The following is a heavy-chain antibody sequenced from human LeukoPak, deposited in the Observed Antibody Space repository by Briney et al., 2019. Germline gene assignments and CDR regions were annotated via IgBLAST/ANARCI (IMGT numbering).Heavy chain of an antibody. J-gene: IGHJ4*02. CDR2: ISYDERNK. CDR1: GFTFNTYG. Sequence: GRSLRLSCEASGFTFNTYGMHWVRQAPGKGLEWLAVISYDERNKYYADSVKGRFTISRDNSKNTLYLQMSSLRPEGTAVYYCANGAVYCTSPKYPTGSAPSCFAHWGQGTLVTVSS. CDR3: ANGAVYCTSPKYPTGSAPSCFAH. V-gene: IGHV3-30*18. D-gene: IGHD2-2*01.